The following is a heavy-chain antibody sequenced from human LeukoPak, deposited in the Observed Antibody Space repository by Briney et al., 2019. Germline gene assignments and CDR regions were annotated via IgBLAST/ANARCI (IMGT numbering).Heavy chain of an antibody. Sequence: PSETLSLTCTVSSVSISSNSCNWIRQPPGKGLEWIGYIYPSGSTNYNPSLRSRVTMSVDTSKDQFSLKLSSVTAADTAVYYCARLRGYGATPRAFDICGQGTMVTVSS. V-gene: IGHV4-59*08. CDR2: IYPSGST. D-gene: IGHD4/OR15-4a*01. CDR1: SVSISSNS. J-gene: IGHJ3*02. CDR3: ARLRGYGATPRAFDI.